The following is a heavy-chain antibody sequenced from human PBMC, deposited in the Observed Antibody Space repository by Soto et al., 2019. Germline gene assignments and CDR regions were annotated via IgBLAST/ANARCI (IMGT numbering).Heavy chain of an antibody. CDR2: IYATGTT. CDR1: GASISGFY. D-gene: IGHD1-26*01. J-gene: IGHJ5*02. CDR3: VRDGTKTLRDWFDP. V-gene: IGHV4-4*07. Sequence: XGTLSLTCTVSGASISGFYWSGIRKSAGKGLEWIGRIYATGTTDYNPSLKSRVMMSVDTSKKQFSLKLRSVTAADTAVYYCVRDGTKTLRDWFDPWGQGISVTVSS.